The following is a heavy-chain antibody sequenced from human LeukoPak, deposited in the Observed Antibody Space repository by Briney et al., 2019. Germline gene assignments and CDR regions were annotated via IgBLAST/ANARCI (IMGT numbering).Heavy chain of an antibody. D-gene: IGHD3-22*01. J-gene: IGHJ3*02. CDR1: GYTFTGYY. V-gene: IGHV1-2*02. CDR3: ARWQVVENAFDI. Sequence: ASVKVSCKASGYTFTGYYMHWVRQAPGQGLEWMGWINPNSGGTEYAQKFQGRVTMTRDTSISTAYMGLSRLRSDDTAVYYCARWQVVENAFDIWGQGTMVTVSS. CDR2: INPNSGGT.